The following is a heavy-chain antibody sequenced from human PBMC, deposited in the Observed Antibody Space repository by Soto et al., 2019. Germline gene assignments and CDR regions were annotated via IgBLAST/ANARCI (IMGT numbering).Heavy chain of an antibody. J-gene: IGHJ6*02. CDR3: TRDKVWFGELWSDYYYGMDV. CDR1: GFTFGDYA. V-gene: IGHV3-49*04. CDR2: IRSKAYGGTT. D-gene: IGHD3-10*01. Sequence: GSLRLSCTASGFTFGDYAMSWVRQAPGKGLEWVGFIRSKAYGGTTEYAASVKGRFTISRDDSKSIAYLQMKSLKAEDTAVYYCTRDKVWFGELWSDYYYGMDVWGQGTTVTVSS.